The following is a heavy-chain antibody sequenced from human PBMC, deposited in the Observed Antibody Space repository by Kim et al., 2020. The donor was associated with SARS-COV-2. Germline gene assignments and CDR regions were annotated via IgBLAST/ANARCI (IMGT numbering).Heavy chain of an antibody. Sequence: GGSLRLSCAASGFTFSSYAMSWVRQAPGKGLEWVSAISGSGGSTYYADSVKGRFTISRDNSKNTLYLQMNSLRAEDTAVYYCAKDSDYGGNGVLSNDAFEIWGRGTMVTVSS. CDR1: GFTFSSYA. CDR2: ISGSGGST. D-gene: IGHD4-17*01. CDR3: AKDSDYGGNGVLSNDAFEI. J-gene: IGHJ3*02. V-gene: IGHV3-23*01.